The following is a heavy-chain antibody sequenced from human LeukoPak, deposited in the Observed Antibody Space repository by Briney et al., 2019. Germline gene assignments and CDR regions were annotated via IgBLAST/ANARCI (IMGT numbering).Heavy chain of an antibody. CDR1: GGSISSSSYY. CDR2: IYYSGST. D-gene: IGHD6-13*01. V-gene: IGHV4-39*07. Sequence: PSETLSLTCTVSGGSISSSSYYWGWIRQPPGKGLEWIGSIYYSGSTYYNPSLKSRVTISVDTSKNQFSLKLSSVTAADTAVYCCARDLSVAAAFDYWGQGTLVTVSS. CDR3: ARDLSVAAAFDY. J-gene: IGHJ4*02.